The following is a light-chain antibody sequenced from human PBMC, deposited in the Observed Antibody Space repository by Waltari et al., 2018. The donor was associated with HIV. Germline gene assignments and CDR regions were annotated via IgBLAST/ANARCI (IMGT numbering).Light chain of an antibody. J-gene: IGKJ3*01. CDR1: QSVNSY. CDR3: QQHSNWPLIT. Sequence: VLTQSPVTLSASPGERVTLSCRASQSVNSYLSWYQQEPGQAPRLRIYDASKSATGIPARFSGTGSGTDFTLTISSLEPEDFAVYFCQQHSNWPLITFGPGSTVDV. V-gene: IGKV3-11*01. CDR2: DAS.